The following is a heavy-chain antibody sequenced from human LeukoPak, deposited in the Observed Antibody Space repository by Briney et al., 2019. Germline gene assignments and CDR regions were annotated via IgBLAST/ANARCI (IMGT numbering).Heavy chain of an antibody. V-gene: IGHV3-30*04. CDR3: ARSPYSNYPTSDY. D-gene: IGHD4-11*01. CDR2: ISSDGRDT. J-gene: IGHJ4*02. CDR1: GFTFTNYA. Sequence: AGGSLRLSCAASGFTFTNYAMHWVRQAPGKGLEWLALISSDGRDTYYADSVKGRFTISRDNSKNTLFLQMNSLRAEDTAVYYCARSPYSNYPTSDYWGQGTLLTVSS.